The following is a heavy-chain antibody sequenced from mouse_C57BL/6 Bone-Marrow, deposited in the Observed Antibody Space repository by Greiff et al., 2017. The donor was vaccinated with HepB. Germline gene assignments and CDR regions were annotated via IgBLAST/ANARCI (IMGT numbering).Heavy chain of an antibody. CDR3: ARDWDRSDY. CDR1: GYTFTDYY. CDR2: IYPGSGNT. V-gene: IGHV1-76*01. D-gene: IGHD4-1*01. Sequence: VQLQESGAELVRPGASVKLSCKASGYTFTDYYINWVKQRPGQGLEWIARIYPGSGNTYYNEKFKGKATLTAEKSSSTAYMQLSSLTSEDSAVYFCARDWDRSDYWGQGTTLTVSS. J-gene: IGHJ2*01.